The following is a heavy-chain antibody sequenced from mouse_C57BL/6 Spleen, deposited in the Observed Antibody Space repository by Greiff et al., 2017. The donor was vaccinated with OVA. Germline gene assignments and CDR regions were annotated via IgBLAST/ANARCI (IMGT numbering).Heavy chain of an antibody. V-gene: IGHV5-17*01. CDR3: ARTLRSWYFDV. CDR1: GFTFSDYG. D-gene: IGHD1-2*01. J-gene: IGHJ1*03. CDR2: ISSGSSTI. Sequence: EVKLMESGGGLVKPGGSLKLSCAASGFTFSDYGMHWVRQAPEKGLEWVAYISSGSSTIYYADTVKGRFTISRDNAKNTLFLQMTSLRSEDTAMYYCARTLRSWYFDVWGTGTTVTVSS.